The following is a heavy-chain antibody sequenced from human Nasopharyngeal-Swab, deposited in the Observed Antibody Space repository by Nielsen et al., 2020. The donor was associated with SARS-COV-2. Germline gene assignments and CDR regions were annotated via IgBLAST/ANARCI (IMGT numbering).Heavy chain of an antibody. CDR3: ASWVFDY. J-gene: IGHJ4*02. V-gene: IGHV4-34*01. Sequence: SETLSLTCAVYGGSFSGYYWSWIRQPPGKGLEWIGEINHSGSTNYNPSLKSRVTISVDTSKNQFSLKLSSVTAADTAVYYCASWVFDYWGQGTLVTVPS. D-gene: IGHD3-16*01. CDR1: GGSFSGYY. CDR2: INHSGST.